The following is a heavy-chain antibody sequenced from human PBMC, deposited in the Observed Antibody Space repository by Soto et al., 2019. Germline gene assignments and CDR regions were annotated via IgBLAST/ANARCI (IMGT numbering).Heavy chain of an antibody. CDR3: TTGSVEGV. CDR2: IKTNTDGGTT. CDR1: GLTISNAW. V-gene: IGHV3-15*07. Sequence: EVQLVESGGGFIYPGGSLRLSCAASGLTISNAWMNWVRQAPGKGLEWVGRIKTNTDGGTTDYAAAVKGRFTVSRDDSKNTLYLKMNSLKIEDTAVYYCTTGSVEGVWGQGTTVTVSS. J-gene: IGHJ6*02. D-gene: IGHD2-15*01.